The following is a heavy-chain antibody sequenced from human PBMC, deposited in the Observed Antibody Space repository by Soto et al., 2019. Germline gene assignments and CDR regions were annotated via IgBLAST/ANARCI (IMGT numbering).Heavy chain of an antibody. CDR2: ISGSGADT. V-gene: IGHV3-23*01. J-gene: IGHJ6*03. CDR1: GFTFSNYG. Sequence: PGGSLRLSCAASGFTFSNYGMSWVRQAPGKGLEWVSAISGSGADTNYADSVKGRFTISRDNSKITLFLQMNSLRAEDTAVYYCAKRGRPCSSTSCDTYYYYYYMDVWGKGTTVTVSS. D-gene: IGHD2-2*01. CDR3: AKRGRPCSSTSCDTYYYYYYMDV.